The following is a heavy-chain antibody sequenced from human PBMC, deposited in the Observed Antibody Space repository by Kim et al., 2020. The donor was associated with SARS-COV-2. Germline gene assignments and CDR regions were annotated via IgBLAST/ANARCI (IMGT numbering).Heavy chain of an antibody. Sequence: TYGDSMKGRFTVSRDNPKNTRLLQMNSLGADDTAVYDCARENGSPIYGMDVWGQGTTVTVSS. J-gene: IGHJ6*02. CDR3: ARENGSPIYGMDV. V-gene: IGHV3-74*03. D-gene: IGHD1-1*01.